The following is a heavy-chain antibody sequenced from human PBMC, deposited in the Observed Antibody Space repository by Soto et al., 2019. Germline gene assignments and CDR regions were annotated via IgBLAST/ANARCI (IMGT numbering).Heavy chain of an antibody. CDR1: GFTFSSYG. J-gene: IGHJ6*01. Sequence: QVQLVESGGGVVQPGRSLRLSCAASGFTFSSYGMHWVRQAPGKGLEWXXXIWYDGSNKXXXXSVKGRFTISRDNSKNTLYLQMNXLRAEDTAVYYCARDGEGGGMDVW. CDR2: IWYDGSNK. D-gene: IGHD3-10*01. CDR3: ARDGEGGGMDV. V-gene: IGHV3-33*01.